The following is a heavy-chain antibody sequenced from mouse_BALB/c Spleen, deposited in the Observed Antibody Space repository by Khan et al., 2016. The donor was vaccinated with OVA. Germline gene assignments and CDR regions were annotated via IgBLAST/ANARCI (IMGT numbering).Heavy chain of an antibody. D-gene: IGHD2-3*01. J-gene: IGHJ3*01. CDR1: GYTFTSYW. CDR3: ARAIDDGYPPFAY. Sequence: QVQLQQSGAELAKPGASVKMSCKTSGYTFTSYWMHWVKQRPGQGLEWIGYINPSTGYTDYNPKFKDQATLTADKSSSIVYMQLGRLASEDSAVYYCARAIDDGYPPFAYWGQGTLVTVSA. CDR2: INPSTGYT. V-gene: IGHV1-7*01.